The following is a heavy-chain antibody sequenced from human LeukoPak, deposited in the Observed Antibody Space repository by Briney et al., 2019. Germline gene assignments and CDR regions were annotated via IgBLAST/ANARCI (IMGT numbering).Heavy chain of an antibody. Sequence: PGGSLRLSCAASGFTFSSYAMSWVRQAPGKGLEWVSAISGSGGSTYYADSVKGRFTISRDNSKNTLYLQMNSLRAEDTAVYYCAKVGSSSPSRGLGAFDIWGQGTMVTVSS. CDR3: AKVGSSSPSRGLGAFDI. CDR1: GFTFSSYA. J-gene: IGHJ3*02. D-gene: IGHD6-13*01. V-gene: IGHV3-23*01. CDR2: ISGSGGST.